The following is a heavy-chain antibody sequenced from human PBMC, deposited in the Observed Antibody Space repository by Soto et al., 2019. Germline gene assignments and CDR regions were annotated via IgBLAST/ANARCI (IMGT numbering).Heavy chain of an antibody. CDR3: TTDLRGYCSGGSCCPRGWFDP. V-gene: IGHV3-15*01. J-gene: IGHJ5*02. Sequence: GGPLRLSCGASGFTFSNAWMSWVRQAPGKRLEWVGRIKSKTEGGTTDYAAPVKGRFTISRDDSKNTPYLQMNSLKTEDTAVYYCTTDLRGYCSGGSCCPRGWFDPWGQGTLVTVSS. CDR1: GFTFSNAW. CDR2: IKSKTEGGTT. D-gene: IGHD2-15*01.